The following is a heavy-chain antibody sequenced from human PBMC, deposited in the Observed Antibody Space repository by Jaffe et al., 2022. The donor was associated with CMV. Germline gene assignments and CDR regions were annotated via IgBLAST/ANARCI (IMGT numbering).Heavy chain of an antibody. V-gene: IGHV1-69*01. D-gene: IGHD2-8*01. CDR2: IIPIFGTA. Sequence: QVQLVQSGAEVKKPGSSVKVSCKASGGTFSSYAISWVRQAPGQGLEWMGGIIPIFGTANYAQKFQGRVTITADESTSTAYMELSSLRSEDTAVYYCARLLMVYAIDIRRMGSYYYYGMDVWGQGTTVTVSS. CDR1: GGTFSSYA. CDR3: ARLLMVYAIDIRRMGSYYYYGMDV. J-gene: IGHJ6*02.